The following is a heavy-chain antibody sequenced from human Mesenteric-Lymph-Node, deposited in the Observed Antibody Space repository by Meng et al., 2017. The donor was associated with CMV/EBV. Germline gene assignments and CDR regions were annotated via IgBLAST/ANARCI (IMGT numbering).Heavy chain of an antibody. CDR3: ASSELQTSYGQSHHTFFKH. Sequence: GSLRLSCSVSGASISDHYWSWIRQRPGKGLEWIGYVFYSETTKFSPSLNSRVSISLDTSKSQFSLKLTSVTAADTAVYFCASSELQTSYGQSHHTFFKHWGRGSLVTVSS. D-gene: IGHD5-18*01. J-gene: IGHJ4*02. V-gene: IGHV4-59*11. CDR2: VFYSETT. CDR1: GASISDHY.